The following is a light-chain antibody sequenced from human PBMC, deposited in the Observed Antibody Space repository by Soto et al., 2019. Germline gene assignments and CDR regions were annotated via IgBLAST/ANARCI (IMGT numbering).Light chain of an antibody. CDR1: SSNIGAGYD. CDR2: GNI. J-gene: IGLJ3*02. Sequence: QTVVTQPPSVSGAPGQRVTISCTGSSSNIGAGYDVHWYQQRPGTAPKLLIFGNINRPSGVPDRFSGSKSGTSASLAITGLQAEDEADYYCCSHAGGSSWVFGGGTKLTVL. V-gene: IGLV1-40*01. CDR3: CSHAGGSSWV.